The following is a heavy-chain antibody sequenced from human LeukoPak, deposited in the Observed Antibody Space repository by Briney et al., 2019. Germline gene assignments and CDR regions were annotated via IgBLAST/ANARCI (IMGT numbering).Heavy chain of an antibody. D-gene: IGHD3-22*01. V-gene: IGHV4-39*01. CDR3: ARWDSSSAFDY. CDR1: GGSISSSSYY. CDR2: IYYSGST. J-gene: IGHJ4*02. Sequence: PSETLSLTCTVSGGSISSSSYYWGWIRQPPEKRLEWIGSIYYSGSTYYNPSLKSRVTISVDTSKSQFFLKLSSVTAADTAVYYCARWDSSSAFDYWGQGTLVTVSS.